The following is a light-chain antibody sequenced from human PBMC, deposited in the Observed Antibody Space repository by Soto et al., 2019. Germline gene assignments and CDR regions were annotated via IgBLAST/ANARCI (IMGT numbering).Light chain of an antibody. Sequence: EVELTQSPGTLSLSPGDTATLSCGASQSVTSNYLAWYQQKAGQPPRLLIYGASTRASGIPDRFSGSGSGTGFTLTIDRLEPEDFAVYYCQQYGTSPRTFGLGTKVEIK. J-gene: IGKJ1*01. CDR2: GAS. V-gene: IGKV3-20*01. CDR1: QSVTSNY. CDR3: QQYGTSPRT.